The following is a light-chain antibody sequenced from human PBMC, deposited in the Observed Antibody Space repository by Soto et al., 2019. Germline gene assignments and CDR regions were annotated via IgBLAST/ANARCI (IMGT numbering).Light chain of an antibody. J-gene: IGKJ1*01. CDR3: QKYKTTPWT. CDR1: QAISSA. Sequence: GDRVTITCRASQAISSAVAWYQQKPGKPPQLLICAESTLESGVPSRFSGSGSGTDFTLTISSLQPEDVATYYCQKYKTTPWTFGQGTKVDIK. V-gene: IGKV1-27*01. CDR2: AES.